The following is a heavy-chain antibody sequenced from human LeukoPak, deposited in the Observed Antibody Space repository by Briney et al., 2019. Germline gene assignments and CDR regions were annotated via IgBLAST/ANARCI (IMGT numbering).Heavy chain of an antibody. CDR1: GGSISSGGYY. Sequence: SQTLSLTCTVSGGSISSGGYYWSWIRQHPGTGLEWIGYIYYSGSTYYNPSLKSRVTISVDTSKNQFSLKLSSVTAADTAVYYCAREVVTPRARGRYFDYWGQGTLVTVSS. D-gene: IGHD4-23*01. J-gene: IGHJ4*02. CDR3: AREVVTPRARGRYFDY. CDR2: IYYSGST. V-gene: IGHV4-31*03.